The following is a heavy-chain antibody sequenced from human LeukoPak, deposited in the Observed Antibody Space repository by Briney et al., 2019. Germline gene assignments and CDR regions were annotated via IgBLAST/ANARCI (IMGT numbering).Heavy chain of an antibody. Sequence: SETLSLTCAVSGGSISSAGYSWSWIRQPPGKGLEWIGYIYHSGSTYYNPSLKSRVTISVDRSKNQFSLKLNSVTAADTAVYYCARDRYGDHTYFDYWGQGTLVTVSS. CDR2: IYHSGST. CDR1: GGSISSAGYS. J-gene: IGHJ4*02. D-gene: IGHD4-17*01. CDR3: ARDRYGDHTYFDY. V-gene: IGHV4-30-2*01.